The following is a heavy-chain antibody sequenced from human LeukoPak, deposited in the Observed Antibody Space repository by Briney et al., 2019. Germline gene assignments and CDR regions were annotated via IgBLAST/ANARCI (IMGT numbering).Heavy chain of an antibody. CDR3: ARTREKWQVLDY. V-gene: IGHV3-30*03. D-gene: IGHD6-19*01. Sequence: AGRSLRLSCAASGFSFGSYGMHWVRQAPGKGLEWLAVISHEGSFQNYADSVRGRFTVSKDNSKNMAYLQMNSLRPDDTAVYFCARTREKWQVLDYWGQGTLVTVSS. CDR2: ISHEGSFQ. J-gene: IGHJ4*02. CDR1: GFSFGSYG.